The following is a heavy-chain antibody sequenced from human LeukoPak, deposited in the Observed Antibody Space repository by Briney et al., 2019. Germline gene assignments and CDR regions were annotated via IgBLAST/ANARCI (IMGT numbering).Heavy chain of an antibody. J-gene: IGHJ6*02. CDR3: ARDRYFDARNYYGMDV. V-gene: IGHV3-21*06. D-gene: IGHD3-9*01. CDR1: GFMFSSYS. CDR2: ISSISTYI. Sequence: PGGSLRLSCAVSGFMFSSYSMNWVRQAPGKGLEWASSISSISTYIYYADSVKGRFTISRDNAKNSLYLQMNSLRVEDTAVYYCARDRYFDARNYYGMDVWGQGTTVTVSS.